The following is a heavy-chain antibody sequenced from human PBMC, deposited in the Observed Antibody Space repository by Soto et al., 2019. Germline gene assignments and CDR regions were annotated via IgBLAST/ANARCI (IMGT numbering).Heavy chain of an antibody. CDR2: ISSSGSGI. Sequence: GSLRLSCAVSGFNFSSYEMNWVRQAPGKGLEWVSHISSSGSGIYYADSVKGRFTTSRDNAKNSLSLQMNSLRAEDTAVYYCARGRYYYDASGYDYWGQGTLVTVSS. CDR1: GFNFSSYE. CDR3: ARGRYYYDASGYDY. V-gene: IGHV3-48*03. J-gene: IGHJ4*02. D-gene: IGHD3-22*01.